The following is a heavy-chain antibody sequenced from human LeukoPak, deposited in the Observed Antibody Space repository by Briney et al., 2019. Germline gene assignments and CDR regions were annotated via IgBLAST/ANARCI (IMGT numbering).Heavy chain of an antibody. CDR3: ASWRGSGYGERVFDI. Sequence: SETLSLTCTVSGGSISSSSYYWSWIRQPPGKGLEWIGYIYYSGSTNYNPSLKSRVTISVDTSKNQFSLKLSSVTAADTAVYYCASWRGSGYGERVFDIWGQGTMVTVSS. CDR1: GGSISSSSYY. D-gene: IGHD5-12*01. V-gene: IGHV4-61*01. CDR2: IYYSGST. J-gene: IGHJ3*02.